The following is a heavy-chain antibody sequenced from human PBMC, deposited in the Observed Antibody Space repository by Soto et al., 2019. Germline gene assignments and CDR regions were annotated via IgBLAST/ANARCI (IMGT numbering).Heavy chain of an antibody. CDR2: IYNSGST. CDR3: AREEVAYYGSGSYNWFDP. D-gene: IGHD3-10*01. Sequence: QVQLQESGPGLVKPSQTLSLTCTVSGGSINSGGYYWSWIRQHPGKGLEWIGYIYNSGSTYYNPSLKSRITISVATSKNPFSLKLSSVTVADTAVYYCAREEVAYYGSGSYNWFDPWGQGTLVTVSS. J-gene: IGHJ5*02. V-gene: IGHV4-31*03. CDR1: GGSINSGGYY.